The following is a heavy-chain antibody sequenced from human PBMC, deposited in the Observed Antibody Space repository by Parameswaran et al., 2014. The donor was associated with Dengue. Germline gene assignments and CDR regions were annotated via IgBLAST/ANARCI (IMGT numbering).Heavy chain of an antibody. CDR2: IYYSGST. Sequence: AISSARWIRQPPGKGLEWIGYIYYSGSTNYNPSLKSRVTISVDTSKNQFSLKLSSVTAADTAVYYCARVQAAAGTIRYGSYYYMDVWGKGTTVTVSS. CDR1: AISSA. D-gene: IGHD6-13*01. J-gene: IGHJ6*03. V-gene: IGHV4-59*01. CDR3: ARVQAAAGTIRYGSYYYMDV.